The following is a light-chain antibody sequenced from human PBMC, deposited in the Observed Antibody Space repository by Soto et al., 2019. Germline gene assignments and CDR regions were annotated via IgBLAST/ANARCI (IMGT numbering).Light chain of an antibody. CDR2: DDN. CDR1: SSNIGKNY. Sequence: QSVLTQPPSVSAAPGQKVTISCSGSSSNIGKNYVSWYQQLPGTAPKLLIYDDNRRPSGIPDRFSGSKSGTSATLGITGLQTGDEADYYRGTWDSNLSDYVFGTGTKVTVL. V-gene: IGLV1-51*01. CDR3: GTWDSNLSDYV. J-gene: IGLJ1*01.